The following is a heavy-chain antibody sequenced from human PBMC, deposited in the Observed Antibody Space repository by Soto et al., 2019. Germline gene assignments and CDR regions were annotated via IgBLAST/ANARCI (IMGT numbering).Heavy chain of an antibody. Sequence: QVQLVESGGGVVQPGRSLRLSCAASGFTFSSYAMHWVRRAPGKGLEWMAVMSYDGSNKYYADSVKGRFTISRDNSKNTLYLQMNSLIPGDTAMYYCARDGGAYWGQGTLVIVSS. CDR3: ARDGGAY. CDR1: GFTFSSYA. D-gene: IGHD3-16*01. V-gene: IGHV3-30-3*01. J-gene: IGHJ4*02. CDR2: MSYDGSNK.